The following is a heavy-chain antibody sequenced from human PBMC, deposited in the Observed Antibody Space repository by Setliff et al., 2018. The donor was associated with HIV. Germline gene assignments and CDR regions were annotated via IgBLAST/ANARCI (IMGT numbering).Heavy chain of an antibody. CDR1: GGSISSHY. CDR2: MYFRGNA. CDR3: ARGGGYYAPLVY. Sequence: SETLSLTCTVSGGSISSHYWSWIRQAPGKGLEWIGTMYFRGNARNSPSLKSRVTISVDTSKNQFSLKLSSVTAADTAVYYCARGGGYYAPLVYWGQGMLVTVSS. V-gene: IGHV4-59*11. J-gene: IGHJ4*02. D-gene: IGHD3-22*01.